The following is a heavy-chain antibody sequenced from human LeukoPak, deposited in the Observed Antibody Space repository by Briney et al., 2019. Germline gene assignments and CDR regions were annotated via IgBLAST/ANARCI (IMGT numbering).Heavy chain of an antibody. CDR1: GGTFSSYA. Sequence: SVKVSCKASGGTFSSYAISWVRQAPGQGLEWMGGIIPIFGTANYAQKFQGRVTITADESTSTAYMELSSLRSEDTAVYYCARGRRRDGYNVSYYFDYWGQGTLVTVSS. J-gene: IGHJ4*02. D-gene: IGHD5-24*01. CDR3: ARGRRRDGYNVSYYFDY. V-gene: IGHV1-69*13. CDR2: IIPIFGTA.